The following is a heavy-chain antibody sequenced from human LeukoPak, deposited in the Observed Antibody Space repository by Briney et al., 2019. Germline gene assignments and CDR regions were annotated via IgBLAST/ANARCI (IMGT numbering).Heavy chain of an antibody. V-gene: IGHV4-34*01. D-gene: IGHD1-20*01. CDR2: INHSGST. CDR3: ATRLTGTTWEDNWFDP. CDR1: GGSFSGYY. Sequence: SETLSLTCAVYGGSFSGYYWSWIRQPLGKGLEWIGEINHSGSTNYNPSLKSRVTISVDMSKNQFSLKLSSVTAADTAVYYCATRLTGTTWEDNWFDPWGQGTLVTVSS. J-gene: IGHJ5*02.